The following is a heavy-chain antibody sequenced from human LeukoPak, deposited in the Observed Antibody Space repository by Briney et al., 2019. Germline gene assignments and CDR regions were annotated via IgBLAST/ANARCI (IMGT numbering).Heavy chain of an antibody. CDR1: GGTFSSYA. D-gene: IGHD5-18*01. J-gene: IGHJ6*03. CDR2: IIPIFGTA. V-gene: IGHV1-69*05. CDR3: ASTATVRNYYYYMDV. Sequence: SVKVSCKASGGTFSSYAISWVRQAPGQGLEWMGRIIPIFGTANYAQKFQGRVTITTDESTSTAYMELSSLRSEDTAVYYCASTATVRNYYYYMDVWGKGTTVTVSS.